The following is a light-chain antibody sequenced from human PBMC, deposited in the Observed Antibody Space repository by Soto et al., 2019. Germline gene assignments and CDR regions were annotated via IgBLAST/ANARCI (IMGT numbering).Light chain of an antibody. CDR2: DAS. V-gene: IGKV3-11*01. Sequence: EVVLTQTPDTLSLPPGERATLSCRASQSISSYLAWYQQKPGQAPRLLIYDASSRATGIPARFSGSVSGTGFTLTISSVDAEDFAVYYCKQLTDWPPQWTCRQGTKVEIK. CDR3: KQLTDWPPQWT. J-gene: IGKJ1*01. CDR1: QSISSY.